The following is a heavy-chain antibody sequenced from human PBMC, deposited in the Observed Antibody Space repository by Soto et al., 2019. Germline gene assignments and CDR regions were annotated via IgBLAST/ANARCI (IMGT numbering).Heavy chain of an antibody. D-gene: IGHD3-9*01. CDR2: ISDSGGRR. CDR3: AQVDHYDILTGYYRGWFDR. V-gene: IGHV3-23*01. J-gene: IGHJ5*02. Sequence: GGSLRLSCGASGFTFSSYAMTWVRQAPGKGLEWVSGISDSGGRRNYADSVKGRFTISRDNSKNTLFLQMNSLRAEDTAIYYCAQVDHYDILTGYYRGWFDRWGQGTLVTVSS. CDR1: GFTFSSYA.